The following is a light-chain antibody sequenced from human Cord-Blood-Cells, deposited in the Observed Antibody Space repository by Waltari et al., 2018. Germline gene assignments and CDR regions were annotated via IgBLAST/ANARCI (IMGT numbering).Light chain of an antibody. Sequence: EIVLTQSPATLSVSPGGRATLSCRASLSVSSNLAWYQQKPGQAPRLLIYGASTRATGIPARFSGSGSGTEFTLTISSLQSEDFAVYYCQQDNNWPPWTFGQGTEVEIK. J-gene: IGKJ1*01. V-gene: IGKV3-15*01. CDR3: QQDNNWPPWT. CDR2: GAS. CDR1: LSVSSN.